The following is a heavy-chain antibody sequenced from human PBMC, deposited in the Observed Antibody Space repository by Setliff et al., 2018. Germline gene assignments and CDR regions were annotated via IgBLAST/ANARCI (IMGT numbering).Heavy chain of an antibody. Sequence: SETLSLTCTVSGDSISSRRNYWGWFRQPAGKELEWIGQIYTSWSTNYNPSLKGRVTISLDTSKNQFSLSLTSVTAEDTAVYYCARMSGFQYIDVWDKGTTVT. D-gene: IGHD3-3*01. V-gene: IGHV4-61*09. CDR1: GDSISSRRNY. J-gene: IGHJ6*03. CDR3: ARMSGFQYIDV. CDR2: IYTSWST.